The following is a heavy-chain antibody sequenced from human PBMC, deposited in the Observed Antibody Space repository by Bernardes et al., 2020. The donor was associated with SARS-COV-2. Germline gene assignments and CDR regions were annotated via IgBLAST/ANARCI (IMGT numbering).Heavy chain of an antibody. V-gene: IGHV3-9*01. J-gene: IGHJ4*02. Sequence: GGSLRLSRAASGFTFDDYAMNWVRQAPGKGLEWVSGISWNSGSIGYADSVKGRFTISRDNAKNSLYLQMNSLRAEDTALYYCAKDFLFFPDYWGQGTLVTVSS. CDR2: ISWNSGSI. D-gene: IGHD3-10*02. CDR3: AKDFLFFPDY. CDR1: GFTFDDYA.